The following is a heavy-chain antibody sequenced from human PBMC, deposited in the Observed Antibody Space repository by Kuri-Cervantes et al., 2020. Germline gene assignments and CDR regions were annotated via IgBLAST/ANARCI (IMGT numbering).Heavy chain of an antibody. J-gene: IGHJ3*02. Sequence: SLKISCAASGFTFDDYAMHWVRQAPGKGLEWVSGISWNSGSIGYADSVKGRFTISRDNAKNSLYLQMNSLRAGDTAVYYCARAITRNDAFDIWGQGTMVTVSS. CDR3: ARAITRNDAFDI. V-gene: IGHV3-9*01. CDR1: GFTFDDYA. CDR2: ISWNSGSI.